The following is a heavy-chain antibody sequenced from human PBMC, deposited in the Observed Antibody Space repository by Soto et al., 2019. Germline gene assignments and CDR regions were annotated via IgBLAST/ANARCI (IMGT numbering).Heavy chain of an antibody. CDR1: GGSFSSYA. CDR2: IIPIFGTA. Sequence: SVKVSCKASGGSFSSYAISWVRQAPGQGLERMGGIIPIFGTANYAQKFQGRVTITADESTSTAYMELSSLRSEDTAVYYCARGVVVVPLYYGMDVWGQGTTVTVSS. V-gene: IGHV1-69*13. CDR3: ARGVVVVPLYYGMDV. D-gene: IGHD2-15*01. J-gene: IGHJ6*02.